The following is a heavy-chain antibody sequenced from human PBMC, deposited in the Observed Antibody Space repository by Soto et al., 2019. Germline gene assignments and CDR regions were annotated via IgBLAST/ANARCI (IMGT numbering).Heavy chain of an antibody. V-gene: IGHV4-34*01. Sequence: QVQLQQWGAGLLKPSETLSLTCAVYGGSFSGYYWSWIRQPPGKGLEWIGEINHSGSTNYNPSLKSRFTISVDTSTNQFSLKLSPVTAAETAVYYCARRSDYGMDVWGQGTTVTVSS. CDR1: GGSFSGYY. J-gene: IGHJ6*02. CDR3: ARRSDYGMDV. CDR2: INHSGST.